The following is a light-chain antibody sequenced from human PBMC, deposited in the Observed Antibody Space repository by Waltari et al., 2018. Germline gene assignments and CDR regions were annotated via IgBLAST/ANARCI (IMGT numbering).Light chain of an antibody. CDR3: SAWDDRLSGPV. CDR2: SNN. J-gene: IGLJ2*01. CDR1: NY. V-gene: IGLV1-47*01. Sequence: NYVSWYQRLPGTAPKLLIYSNNQRPSAVPDRFSGSKSGASASLAISGLRSGDEADYYCSAWDDRLSGPVFGGGTKLTVL.